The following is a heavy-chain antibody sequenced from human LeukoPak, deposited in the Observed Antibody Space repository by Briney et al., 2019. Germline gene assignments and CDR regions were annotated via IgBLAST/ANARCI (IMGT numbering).Heavy chain of an antibody. D-gene: IGHD2-15*01. V-gene: IGHV4-61*02. CDR3: ARHRCSGGSCYPMNWFDP. CDR2: ISPSGST. J-gene: IGHJ5*02. CDR1: GGSINGGNYY. Sequence: SQTLSLTCTVSGGSINGGNYYWTWLRQPAGKGLEWIGRISPSGSTNHNPSLTSRVTISVDTSKNQFSLKLNFVTAADTAVYYCARHRCSGGSCYPMNWFDPWGQGTLVTVSS.